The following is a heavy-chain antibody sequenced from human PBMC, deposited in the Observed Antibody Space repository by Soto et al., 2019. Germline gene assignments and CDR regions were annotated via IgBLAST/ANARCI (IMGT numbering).Heavy chain of an antibody. CDR1: GFSLTSGVG. D-gene: IGHD5-12*01. CDR2: IYWDDDK. Sequence: QITLKESGPTLVRPPQTLTLTCTFSGFSLTSGVGVGWIRQPPGKALEWLALIYWDDDKCYSPSLKNRLTITKDTSKNQVVLTMTNVGPVDTATYFCAHIDPEIVTVGGHGGFDYWGQGTLVTVSS. CDR3: AHIDPEIVTVGGHGGFDY. V-gene: IGHV2-5*02. J-gene: IGHJ4*02.